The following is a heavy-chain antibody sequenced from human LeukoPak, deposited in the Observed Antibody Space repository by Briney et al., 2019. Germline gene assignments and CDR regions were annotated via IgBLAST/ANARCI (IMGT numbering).Heavy chain of an antibody. V-gene: IGHV3-15*07. CDR3: STLTSRYLPDS. Sequence: GGSLRLSCAASGFTFTSAWMNWVRQAPGKGLEWVGRIKSKADGETTDYAAPVKGRFTFSRDDSKNMLYLQMNGLKSEDTAVYYCSTLTSRYLPDSWGQGTLVTVSS. J-gene: IGHJ4*02. CDR2: IKSKADGETT. D-gene: IGHD3-9*01. CDR1: GFTFTSAW.